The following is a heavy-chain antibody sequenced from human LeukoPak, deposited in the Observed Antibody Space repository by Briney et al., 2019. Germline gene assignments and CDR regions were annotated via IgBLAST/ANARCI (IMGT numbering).Heavy chain of an antibody. V-gene: IGHV1-46*01. D-gene: IGHD3-22*01. Sequence: GASVKVSCKASGYTFTSYHMHWVRQAPGQGLEWMGIINPSGGSTSYAQKFQGRVTMTTDTSTSTAYMELRSLRSDDTAVYYCARVLDSSDYIYWYFDLWGRGTLVTVSS. CDR3: ARVLDSSDYIYWYFDL. CDR2: INPSGGST. CDR1: GYTFTSYH. J-gene: IGHJ2*01.